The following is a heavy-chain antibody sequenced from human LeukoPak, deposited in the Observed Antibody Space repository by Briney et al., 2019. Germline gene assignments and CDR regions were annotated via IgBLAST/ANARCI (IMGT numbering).Heavy chain of an antibody. CDR3: ARRPRGVCSSTSCYVDY. D-gene: IGHD2-2*01. CDR1: GYTFTNYW. Sequence: GESLKISCKGFGYTFTNYWIGWVRQIPGKGLEWMWIIYPGDSDARYSPSFQGQVTISADKSITPSYLQWSSLKASDTAIYYCARRPRGVCSSTSCYVDYWGQGTLVTVSS. V-gene: IGHV5-51*01. J-gene: IGHJ4*02. CDR2: IYPGDSDA.